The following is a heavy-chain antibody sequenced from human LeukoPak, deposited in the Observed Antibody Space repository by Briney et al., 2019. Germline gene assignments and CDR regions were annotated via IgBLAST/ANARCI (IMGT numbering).Heavy chain of an antibody. CDR3: ARAGAAAGTPFDY. CDR2: ITSYNGNT. CDR1: GYTFSSYG. D-gene: IGHD6-13*01. V-gene: IGHV1-18*01. J-gene: IGHJ4*02. Sequence: ASVKVSCKASGYTFSSYGISWVRQAPGQGLEWMGWITSYNGNTKYAQQLQGRVTMTTDTSTGTAYMELRSLRSDDTAVYYCARAGAAAGTPFDYWGQGTLVTVST.